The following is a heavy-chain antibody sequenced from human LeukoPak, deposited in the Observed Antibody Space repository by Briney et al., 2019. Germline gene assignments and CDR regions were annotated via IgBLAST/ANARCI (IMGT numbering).Heavy chain of an antibody. CDR1: GYTFSDYF. D-gene: IGHD1-26*01. CDR3: ARSYSGSYYFWFDP. J-gene: IGHJ5*02. CDR2: MNPNSGNT. V-gene: IGHV1-8*02. Sequence: ASVKVSCKASGYTFSDYFIHWVRQATGQGLEWMGWMNPNSGNTGYAQKFQGRVTMTRNTSISTAYMELSSLRSEDTAVYYCARSYSGSYYFWFDPWGQGTLVTVSS.